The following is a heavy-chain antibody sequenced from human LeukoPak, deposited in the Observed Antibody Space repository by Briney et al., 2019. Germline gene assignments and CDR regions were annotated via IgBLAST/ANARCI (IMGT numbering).Heavy chain of an antibody. D-gene: IGHD4-17*01. Sequence: SGTLSLTCAVSGGSISSSNWWSWVRQPPGKGLEWIGEIYHSGSTNYNPSLKSRVSISVDTSKNQFSLRLTSVTAADTAVYHCARVGYPTQRRVLSTVTIPTAGAFDIWGQGTLVTVSS. CDR2: IYHSGST. J-gene: IGHJ3*02. V-gene: IGHV4-4*02. CDR3: ARVGYPTQRRVLSTVTIPTAGAFDI. CDR1: GGSISSSNW.